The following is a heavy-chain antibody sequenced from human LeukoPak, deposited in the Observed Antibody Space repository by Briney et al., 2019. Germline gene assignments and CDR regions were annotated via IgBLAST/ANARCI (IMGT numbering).Heavy chain of an antibody. J-gene: IGHJ4*02. V-gene: IGHV3-33*01. D-gene: IGHD3-22*01. CDR3: AREKAYYDSSGYLGY. CDR1: GFTFSSYG. CDR2: IWYDGSNK. Sequence: GRSLRLSCAASGFTFSSYGMHWVRQAPGKGLEWVAVIWYDGSNKYYADSVKGRFTISRDNSKNTLYLQMNSLRAEDTAVYYCAREKAYYDSSGYLGYWGQGTLVTVSS.